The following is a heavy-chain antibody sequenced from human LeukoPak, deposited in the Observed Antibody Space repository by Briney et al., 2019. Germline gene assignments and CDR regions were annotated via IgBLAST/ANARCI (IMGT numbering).Heavy chain of an antibody. D-gene: IGHD5-18*01. CDR2: ISGSGGSR. J-gene: IGHJ4*02. CDR1: GFTFSSYA. V-gene: IGHV3-23*01. CDR3: AKPGYSCAERDF. Sequence: GGTLRLSCAASGFTFSSYAMTWVRQAQGKGLGWVSGISGSGGSRYYADSVKGRFTISRDNSKNTLYLQMNSLRAEDTAVYYCAKPGYSCAERDFWGQGTLVTVSS.